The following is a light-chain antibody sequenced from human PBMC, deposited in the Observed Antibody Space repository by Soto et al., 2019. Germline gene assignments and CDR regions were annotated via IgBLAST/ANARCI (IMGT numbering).Light chain of an antibody. CDR3: QQRSSWPLT. V-gene: IGKV3D-20*02. CDR1: QSVSNNY. CDR2: GAS. Sequence: TLSLSPGERATLSCRASQSVSNNYLAWYQQKPGQAPRLLIYGASNRATGIPDRFSGSGPGTDFTLTISRLEPEDFAVYYCQQRSSWPLTFGGGTKVDIK. J-gene: IGKJ4*01.